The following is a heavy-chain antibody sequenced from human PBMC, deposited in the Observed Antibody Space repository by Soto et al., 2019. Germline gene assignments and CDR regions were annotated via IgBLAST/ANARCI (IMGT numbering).Heavy chain of an antibody. D-gene: IGHD2-15*01. V-gene: IGHV1-69*02. CDR3: ARGYCSGGSCYAPRYNWFDP. J-gene: IGHJ5*02. CDR1: GDTSSTYS. Sequence: SVKVSCKASGDTSSTYSINWVRQAPGQGLEWVGRIIPILALTNYAQRFQGRVTIAADKSTSKVYMELSSLRSEDTAVYYCARGYCSGGSCYAPRYNWFDPWGQGTLVTVSS. CDR2: IIPILALT.